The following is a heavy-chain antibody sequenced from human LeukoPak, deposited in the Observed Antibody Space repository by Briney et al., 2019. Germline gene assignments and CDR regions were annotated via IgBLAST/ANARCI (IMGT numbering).Heavy chain of an antibody. D-gene: IGHD3-22*01. J-gene: IGHJ3*02. CDR1: GFTFSSYG. Sequence: PGGSLRLSCAASGFTFSSYGMHWVRQAPGKGLEWVAVISYDGSNKYYADSVKGRFTISRDNSKNTLYLQMNSLRAEDTAVYYCAKVNYDSSGYSSFGAFDIWGQGTMVTVSS. V-gene: IGHV3-30*18. CDR3: AKVNYDSSGYSSFGAFDI. CDR2: ISYDGSNK.